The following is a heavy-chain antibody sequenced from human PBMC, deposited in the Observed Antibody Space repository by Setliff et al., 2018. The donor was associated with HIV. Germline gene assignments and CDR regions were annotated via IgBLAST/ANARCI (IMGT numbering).Heavy chain of an antibody. V-gene: IGHV1-2*06. CDR1: GYIFRNHY. Sequence: ASVKVSCKASGYIFRNHYIHWVRQAPGKGLEWMGRISPDIGDTNYAQMFHGRVTMTTDTSTSTAYMELRGLISDDTAVYFCARAPRIFPEFNNPHPHFDHWGQGTLVTVSS. J-gene: IGHJ4*02. CDR2: ISPDIGDT. CDR3: ARAPRIFPEFNNPHPHFDH. D-gene: IGHD3-3*01.